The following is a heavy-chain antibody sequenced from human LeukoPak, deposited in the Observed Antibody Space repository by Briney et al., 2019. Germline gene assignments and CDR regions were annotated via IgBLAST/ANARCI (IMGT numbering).Heavy chain of an antibody. CDR2: IYYSGST. CDR1: GGSISSSSYY. J-gene: IGHJ4*02. Sequence: SETLSLTCTVSGGSISSSSYYWGWIRQPPGKGLEWIGGIYYSGSTYYNPSLKSRVTISVDTSKNQFSLKLSSVTAADTAVYYCARVSAHFDYWGQGTLVTVSS. CDR3: ARVSAHFDY. D-gene: IGHD5/OR15-5a*01. V-gene: IGHV4-39*01.